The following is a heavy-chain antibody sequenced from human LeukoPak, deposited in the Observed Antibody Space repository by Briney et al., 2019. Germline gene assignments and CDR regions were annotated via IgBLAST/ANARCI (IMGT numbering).Heavy chain of an antibody. Sequence: GGSLRLSCAASGFTFSSYGMSWVRQAPGKGLEWVSAISGGGGSTYYADSVKGRFTISRDNSKNTLYLQMNSLRAEDTAVYYCAKASAMIVVVSKHFDYWGQGTLVTVSS. CDR1: GFTFSSYG. D-gene: IGHD3-22*01. CDR3: AKASAMIVVVSKHFDY. J-gene: IGHJ4*02. V-gene: IGHV3-23*01. CDR2: ISGGGGST.